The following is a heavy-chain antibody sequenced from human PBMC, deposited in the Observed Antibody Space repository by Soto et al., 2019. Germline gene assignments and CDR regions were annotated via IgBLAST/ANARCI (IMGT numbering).Heavy chain of an antibody. CDR1: VGSFSGYY. Sequence: PSETLSLTCAVYVGSFSGYYWSWIRQPPGKGLEWIGEINHSGSTNYNPSLKSRVTISADTSKNQFSLKLSSVTAADTAVYYCARGSAYYYDSGGPFFDYWGQGTLVTVSS. CDR2: INHSGST. CDR3: ARGSAYYYDSGGPFFDY. D-gene: IGHD3-22*01. J-gene: IGHJ4*02. V-gene: IGHV4-34*01.